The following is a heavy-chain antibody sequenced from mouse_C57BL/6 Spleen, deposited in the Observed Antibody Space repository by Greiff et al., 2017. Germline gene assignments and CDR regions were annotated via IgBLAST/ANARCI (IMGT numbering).Heavy chain of an antibody. Sequence: VQLQQSGAELVRPGASVKLSCTASGFNIKDDYMHWVKQRPEQGLEWIGWIDPENGDTEYASKFQGKATITADTSSNTAYLQLSSLTSEDTAVYYCTALYGSSYGYYAMDYWGQGTSVTVSS. J-gene: IGHJ4*01. D-gene: IGHD1-1*01. CDR2: IDPENGDT. CDR3: TALYGSSYGYYAMDY. CDR1: GFNIKDDY. V-gene: IGHV14-4*01.